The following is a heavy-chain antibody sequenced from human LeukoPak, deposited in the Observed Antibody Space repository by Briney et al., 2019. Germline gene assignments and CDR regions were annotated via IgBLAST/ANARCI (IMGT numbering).Heavy chain of an antibody. CDR3: AREWRYGGYGLGV. J-gene: IGHJ6*04. D-gene: IGHD4-17*01. Sequence: SETLSLTCTVSGYSISSGYYWGWIRQPPGKGLEWIGSIYHSGSTYYNPSLKSRVTISVDTSKNQFSLKLSSVTAADTAVYYCAREWRYGGYGLGVWGKGTTVTVSS. CDR2: IYHSGST. CDR1: GYSISSGYY. V-gene: IGHV4-38-2*02.